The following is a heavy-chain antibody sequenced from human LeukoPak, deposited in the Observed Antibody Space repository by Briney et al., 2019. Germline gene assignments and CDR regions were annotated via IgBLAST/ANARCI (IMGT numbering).Heavy chain of an antibody. J-gene: IGHJ3*02. CDR2: IYYSGST. Sequence: KPSETLSLTCTVSGGSISSHYWSWIRQPPGKGLEWIGYIYYSGSTNYSPSLKSRVTISVDTSKNQFSLKLSSVTAADTAVYYCAREGVAFDIWGQGTMVTVSS. V-gene: IGHV4-59*11. CDR3: AREGVAFDI. CDR1: GGSISSHY.